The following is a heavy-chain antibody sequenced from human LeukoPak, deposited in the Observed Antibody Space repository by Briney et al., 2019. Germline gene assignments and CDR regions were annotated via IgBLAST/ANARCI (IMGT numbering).Heavy chain of an antibody. Sequence: GGSLRLSCAASGFTFSSYSMNWVRQAPGKGLEWVSSISSSSSYIYYADSVKGRFTISRDNAKNSLYLQMNSLRAEDTAVYYCARDRSYYGSGSYYKNWGQGTLATVSS. D-gene: IGHD3-10*01. V-gene: IGHV3-21*01. CDR3: ARDRSYYGSGSYYKN. CDR1: GFTFSSYS. CDR2: ISSSSSYI. J-gene: IGHJ4*02.